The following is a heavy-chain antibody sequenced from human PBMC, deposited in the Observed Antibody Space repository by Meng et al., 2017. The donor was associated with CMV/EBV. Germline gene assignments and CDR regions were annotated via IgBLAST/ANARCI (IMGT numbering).Heavy chain of an antibody. D-gene: IGHD3-9*01. J-gene: IGHJ4*02. CDR3: AYYDILTGLRN. CDR1: GGSFSGYY. V-gene: IGHV4-34*01. Sequence: SETLSLTCAVYGGSFSGYYWSWIRQPPGKGLEWIGEINHSGSTNYNPSLKSRVTISVDTSKIQFSLKLSSVTAADTAVYYCAYYDILTGLRNWGQGTLVTVSS. CDR2: INHSGST.